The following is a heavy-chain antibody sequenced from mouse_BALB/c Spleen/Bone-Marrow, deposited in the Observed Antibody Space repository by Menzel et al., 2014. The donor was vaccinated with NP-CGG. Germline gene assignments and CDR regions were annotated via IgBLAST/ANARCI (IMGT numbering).Heavy chain of an antibody. J-gene: IGHJ2*01. CDR3: AREEYGNYDRFIDY. V-gene: IGHV1-63*02. CDR2: IYPGGGYT. CDR1: GYTFTNYW. D-gene: IGHD2-10*02. Sequence: QVQLQQSGAELVRPGTSVKISCKASGYTFTNYWLSWVKQRPGHGLEWIGDIYPGGGYTSFNERFKGKATPTADTSSSTAYMQLSSLTSEDSAVYFCAREEYGNYDRFIDYWGQGTTLTVSS.